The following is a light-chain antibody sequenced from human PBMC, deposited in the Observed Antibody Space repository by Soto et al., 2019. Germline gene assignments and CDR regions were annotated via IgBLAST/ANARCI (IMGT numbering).Light chain of an antibody. J-gene: IGKJ2*01. Sequence: DIQMTQSPSFLSASVGDRVTITCRTSQSISSSLNWYQQKPGKAPKLLIYAASRLQSGVSASFSGSGSGTDFTLIISSLQPEDFATYYCQQSYSTPYTFGQGTKVDIK. CDR1: QSISSS. CDR3: QQSYSTPYT. V-gene: IGKV1-39*01. CDR2: AAS.